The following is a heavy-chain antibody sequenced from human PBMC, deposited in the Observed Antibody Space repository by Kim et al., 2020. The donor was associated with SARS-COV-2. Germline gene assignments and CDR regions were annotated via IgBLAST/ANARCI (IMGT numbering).Heavy chain of an antibody. D-gene: IGHD5-12*01. Sequence: SETLSLTCTVSGGSISSGGYYWSWIRQHPGKGLEWIGYIYYSGSTYYNPSLKSRVTISVDTSKNQFSLKLSSVTAADTAVYYCAREVATIHYYYYGMDVWGQGTTVTVSS. CDR2: IYYSGST. CDR1: GGSISSGGYY. V-gene: IGHV4-31*03. CDR3: AREVATIHYYYYGMDV. J-gene: IGHJ6*02.